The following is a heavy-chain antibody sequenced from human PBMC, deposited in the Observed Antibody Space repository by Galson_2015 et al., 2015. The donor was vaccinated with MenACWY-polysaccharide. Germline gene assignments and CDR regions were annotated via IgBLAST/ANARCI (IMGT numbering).Heavy chain of an antibody. CDR1: GFTFGDYA. CDR2: IRCKASGETT. CDR3: TRDRPIDY. V-gene: IGHV3-49*03. Sequence: SLRLSCAASGFTFGDYAMARFRQAPGKGLEWVGFIRCKASGETTGYAASLKGRFTISRDDSKSTAYLQMNSLQTEDTAIYYCTRDRPIDYWGQGTLVTVSS. J-gene: IGHJ4*02.